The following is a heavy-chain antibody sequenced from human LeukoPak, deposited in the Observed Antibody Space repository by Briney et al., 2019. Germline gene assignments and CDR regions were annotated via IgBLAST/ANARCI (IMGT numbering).Heavy chain of an antibody. CDR1: GYTFTNYD. CDR3: ARIMGGGSPNRNTFDP. CDR2: MNPNSGNT. Sequence: ASMKVSCKASGYTFTNYDVTWVRQATGQGLEWMGWMNPNSGNTGYAQKFQGRVTITMDTSISTAYMELSSLRSEDTAVYYCARIMGGGSPNRNTFDPWGQGTLVTVSS. J-gene: IGHJ5*02. D-gene: IGHD2-15*01. V-gene: IGHV1-8*03.